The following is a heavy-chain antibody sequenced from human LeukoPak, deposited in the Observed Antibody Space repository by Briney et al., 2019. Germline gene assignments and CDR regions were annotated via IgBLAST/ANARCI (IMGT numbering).Heavy chain of an antibody. CDR3: ARDRDSSGWSGGFDY. CDR2: INTDGSST. CDR1: GFTFSSYW. J-gene: IGHJ4*02. D-gene: IGHD6-19*01. V-gene: IGHV3-74*01. Sequence: GGSLRLSCAASGFTFSSYWTHWVRQAPGKGLVWVSRINTDGSSTSYADSVKGRFTISRDNAKNTLYLQMNSLRAEDTAVYYCARDRDSSGWSGGFDYWGQGTLVTVSS.